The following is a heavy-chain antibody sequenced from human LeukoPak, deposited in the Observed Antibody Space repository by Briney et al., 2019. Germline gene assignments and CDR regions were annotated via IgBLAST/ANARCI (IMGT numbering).Heavy chain of an antibody. CDR2: INSDGSWT. CDR3: VSFYETY. Sequence: GGSLRLSCAASGNYWMHWVRQAPGKGLVWASHINSDGSWTSYADSVKGRFTISKDNAKNTVYLQMNNLRAEDTAVYYCVSFYETYRGRGTLVTVPS. D-gene: IGHD2-2*01. V-gene: IGHV3-74*01. CDR1: GNYW. J-gene: IGHJ4*02.